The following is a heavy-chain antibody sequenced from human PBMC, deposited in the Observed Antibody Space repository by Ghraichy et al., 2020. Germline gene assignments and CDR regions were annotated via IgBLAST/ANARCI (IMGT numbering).Heavy chain of an antibody. Sequence: GGSLRLSCAASGFTFSSYAMHWVRQAPGEGLEWVAVISYDGNNKYYADSVKGRFTISRDNSKNTMYLQMNSLRAEDTAVYYCARDLGRGYSYGCDYWGQGTLVTVSS. V-gene: IGHV3-30-3*01. D-gene: IGHD5-18*01. CDR3: ARDLGRGYSYGCDY. J-gene: IGHJ4*02. CDR2: ISYDGNNK. CDR1: GFTFSSYA.